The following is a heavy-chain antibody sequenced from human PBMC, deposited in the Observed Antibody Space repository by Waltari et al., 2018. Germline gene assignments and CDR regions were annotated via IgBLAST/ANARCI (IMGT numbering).Heavy chain of an antibody. Sequence: QVQLVQSGAEVKKPGASVKVSCRASGYTFTDYGITWVCQAPGQGLEWLGWISTYNGNTHYVQKLQGRVTMTSKPSTSTANMELSSLRSDDTAVYFCVRWCSNYDSDYYMDVWGKGTTVTISS. CDR1: GYTFTDYG. V-gene: IGHV1-18*01. CDR2: ISTYNGNT. D-gene: IGHD4-4*01. CDR3: VRWCSNYDSDYYMDV. J-gene: IGHJ6*03.